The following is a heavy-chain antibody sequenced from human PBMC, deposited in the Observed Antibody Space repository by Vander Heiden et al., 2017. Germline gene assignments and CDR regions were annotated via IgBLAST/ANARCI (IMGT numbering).Heavy chain of an antibody. CDR3: ARGPGAGADGYFQH. CDR1: GFTVSRNY. J-gene: IGHJ1*01. V-gene: IGHV3-53*01. Sequence: EVQLVESGGGLTQPGGSLRLSCAASGFTVSRNYMSWVRQAPGKGLQWVSVIYSDDRTYYADAVKGRFTISRDKSKNTLYLHMKRLRAEETAVYYCARGPGAGADGYFQHWGQGTMVTVYS. D-gene: IGHD1-26*01. CDR2: IYSDDRT.